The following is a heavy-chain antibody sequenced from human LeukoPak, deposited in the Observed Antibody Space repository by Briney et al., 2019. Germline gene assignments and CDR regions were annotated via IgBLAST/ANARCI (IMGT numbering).Heavy chain of an antibody. V-gene: IGHV4-59*12. D-gene: IGHD1-1*01. J-gene: IGHJ4*02. CDR1: GGSISSYY. CDR3: ARDNDLFDY. CDR2: IYYSGST. Sequence: SETLSLTCTVSGGSISSYYWSWIRQPPGKGLEWIGYIYYSGSTNYNPSPKSRVTISVDTSKNQFSLKLSSVTAADTAVYYCARDNDLFDYWGQGTLVTVSS.